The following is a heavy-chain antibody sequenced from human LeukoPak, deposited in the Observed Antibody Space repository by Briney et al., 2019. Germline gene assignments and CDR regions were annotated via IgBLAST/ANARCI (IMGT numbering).Heavy chain of an antibody. CDR1: GFPFSIYE. Sequence: GGSLRLSCAVSGFPFSIYEMDWVRQAPGKGLEWVSNIGSSGTTRYYADSVKGRFSISRDNAKNSLYLQMNSLRVEDTGVYYCALLAVASDFDYWGQGALVTVSS. CDR3: ALLAVASDFDY. D-gene: IGHD6-19*01. V-gene: IGHV3-48*03. CDR2: IGSSGTTR. J-gene: IGHJ4*02.